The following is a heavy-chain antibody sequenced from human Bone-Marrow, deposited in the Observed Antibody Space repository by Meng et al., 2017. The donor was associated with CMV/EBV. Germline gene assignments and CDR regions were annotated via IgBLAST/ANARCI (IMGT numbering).Heavy chain of an antibody. Sequence: EVQLVESGGGLVQPGGSLKLSCATSGFTFSASSIHWVRQASGKGLEWVGRIRSKTYNYATAYTASVEGRFTISRDDPDNTAYLQMNSLKTEDTAVYYCTRLKNGHWGQGTLVTVSS. V-gene: IGHV3-73*01. CDR1: GFTFSASS. J-gene: IGHJ4*02. CDR3: TRLKNGH. D-gene: IGHD2-8*01. CDR2: IRSKTYNYAT.